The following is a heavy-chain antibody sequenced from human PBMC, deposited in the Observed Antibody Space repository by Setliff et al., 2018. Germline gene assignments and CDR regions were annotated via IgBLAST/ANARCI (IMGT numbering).Heavy chain of an antibody. CDR3: ARVAQGLPYVGGRYFDY. J-gene: IGHJ4*02. CDR2: IHHRGST. D-gene: IGHD1-26*01. Sequence: PSETLSLTCAVSGYSISSGYYWGWIRQPPGKGLEWIGSIHHRGSTYYNPSLKSRVTTLVDTSKNHFSLKLSSVTAADTAVYYCARVAQGLPYVGGRYFDYWGQGTLVTVSS. V-gene: IGHV4-38-2*01. CDR1: GYSISSGYY.